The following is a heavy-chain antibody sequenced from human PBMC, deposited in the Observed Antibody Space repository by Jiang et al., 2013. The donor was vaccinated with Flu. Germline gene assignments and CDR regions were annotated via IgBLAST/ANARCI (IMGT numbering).Heavy chain of an antibody. CDR1: GFTFSEYY. CDR3: VKGDRIPGP. Sequence: VQLVESGGGLVMPGGSLRLSCVASGFTFSEYYMSWIRQAPGKGLEWLSYISGSSGDINYADSVKGRFTVSRDNAKNSLYLQMNSLRAEDTAVYYCVKGDRIPGPWGQGTLVTVSS. D-gene: IGHD2-15*01. J-gene: IGHJ4*02. CDR2: ISGSSGDI. V-gene: IGHV3-11*06.